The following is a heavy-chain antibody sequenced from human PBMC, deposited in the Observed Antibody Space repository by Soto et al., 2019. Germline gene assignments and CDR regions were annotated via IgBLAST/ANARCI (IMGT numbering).Heavy chain of an antibody. J-gene: IGHJ4*01. Sequence: QVQLVQSGAEVKKPGSSVKVSCKASGATLSTHGISWVRQAPGQGLEWMGGTIPIIGTTDYAEKFQGRVKITAYESTTTSYMELSSLRPDDTAVYYCAAGYSSDTGDYWGHGTLVTVSS. CDR3: AAGYSSDTGDY. V-gene: IGHV1-69*01. CDR2: TIPIIGTT. CDR1: GATLSTHG. D-gene: IGHD5-18*01.